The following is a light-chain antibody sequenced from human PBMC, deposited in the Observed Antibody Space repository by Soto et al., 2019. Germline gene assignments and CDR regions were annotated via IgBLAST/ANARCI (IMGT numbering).Light chain of an antibody. CDR2: LSSDGSH. CDR3: QTWDTGARVV. V-gene: IGLV4-69*01. Sequence: QPVLTQSPSASASLGASVKLTCTLSSGHSSYAIAWHQQQPEKGPRYLMKLSSDGSHSKGDGIPDRFSGSSSGAERYLTISSLKSEDSADSCCQTWDTGARVVFGGGTKLTVL. CDR1: SGHSSYA. J-gene: IGLJ2*01.